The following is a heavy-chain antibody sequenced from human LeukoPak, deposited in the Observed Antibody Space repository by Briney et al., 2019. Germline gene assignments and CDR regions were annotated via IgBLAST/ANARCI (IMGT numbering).Heavy chain of an antibody. CDR2: IRYDGSLQ. J-gene: IGHJ4*02. CDR3: VKDGSSSFYYYFDY. V-gene: IGHV3-30*02. CDR1: GFTFTSYA. D-gene: IGHD3-22*01. Sequence: GGSLRLSCAASGFTFTSYAMHWVRQAPSKGLEWVAFIRYDGSLQFYTHSVKGRFTVSRDNSKNTLYLQMHSLRAEDTAVYYCVKDGSSSFYYYFDYWGQGALVTVSS.